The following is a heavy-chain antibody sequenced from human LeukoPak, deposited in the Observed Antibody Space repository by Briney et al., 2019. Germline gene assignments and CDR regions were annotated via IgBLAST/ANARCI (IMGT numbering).Heavy chain of an antibody. V-gene: IGHV1-2*06. CDR2: INPSSGGT. CDR3: ARKPEGMDV. J-gene: IGHJ6*02. D-gene: IGHD1-14*01. Sequence: ASVKVFCKASGYTFTGYYIHWVRQAPGQGLEWMGRINPSSGGTNYAQKFQGTVTMTRDTSISTAYMELSRLRSDDTAVYYCARKPEGMDVWGQGTTATVSS. CDR1: GYTFTGYY.